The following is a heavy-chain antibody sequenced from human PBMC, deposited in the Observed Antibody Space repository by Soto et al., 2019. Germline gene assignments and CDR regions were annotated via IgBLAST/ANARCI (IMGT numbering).Heavy chain of an antibody. Sequence: QVQLVQSGAEVKKPGSSVKVSCKASGGTFSTSAISWVRQAPGQGLEWVGGIMPVFPTPDYAQNFQGRVTITADESTTTAYRELTSLRADDTTVYYCARDNDRLQLGGNYYYILDVWGQGTAITVSS. J-gene: IGHJ6*02. CDR2: IMPVFPTP. D-gene: IGHD1-1*01. CDR3: ARDNDRLQLGGNYYYILDV. CDR1: GGTFSTSA. V-gene: IGHV1-69*12.